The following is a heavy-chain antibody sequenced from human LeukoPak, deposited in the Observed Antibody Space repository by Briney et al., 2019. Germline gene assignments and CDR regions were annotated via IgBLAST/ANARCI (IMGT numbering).Heavy chain of an antibody. D-gene: IGHD6-19*01. Sequence: SETLSLTCSVSGGSISSSNYYWGWIRQPPGKGLEWIGSIHYSGSTFYNPSLESRVTISVDTSKNQFSLKLTSVTAPDSAVYYCARRGMAVAGAGNYYFDYWGQGALVTVSS. CDR3: ARRGMAVAGAGNYYFDY. CDR2: IHYSGST. CDR1: GGSISSSNYY. V-gene: IGHV4-39*01. J-gene: IGHJ4*02.